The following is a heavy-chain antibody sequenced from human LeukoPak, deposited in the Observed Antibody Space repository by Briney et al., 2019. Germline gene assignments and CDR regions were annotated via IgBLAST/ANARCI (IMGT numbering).Heavy chain of an antibody. V-gene: IGHV4-39*01. Sequence: SETLSLTCTVSGGSISSSSYYWGWMRQPPGKGLEWIGSIYYSGSTYYNPSLKSRVTISVDTSKNQFSLKLSSVTAADTAVYYCARLGSRAYCSSTSCSDYWGQGTLVTVSS. J-gene: IGHJ4*02. CDR1: GGSISSSSYY. CDR2: IYYSGST. CDR3: ARLGSRAYCSSTSCSDY. D-gene: IGHD2-2*01.